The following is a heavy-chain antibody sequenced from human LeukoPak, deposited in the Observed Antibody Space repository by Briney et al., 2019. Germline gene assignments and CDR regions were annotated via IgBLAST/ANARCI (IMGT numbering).Heavy chain of an antibody. CDR2: ISSSGSTI. CDR1: GFTFSSYE. J-gene: IGHJ4*02. D-gene: IGHD3-22*01. V-gene: IGHV3-48*03. CDR3: ARIYDSSDY. Sequence: GGSLRLPCAASGFTFSSYEMNWVRQAPGKGLEWVSYISSSGSTIYYADSVKGRFTISRDNAKNSLYLQMNSLRAEDTAVYYCARIYDSSDYWGQGTLVTVSS.